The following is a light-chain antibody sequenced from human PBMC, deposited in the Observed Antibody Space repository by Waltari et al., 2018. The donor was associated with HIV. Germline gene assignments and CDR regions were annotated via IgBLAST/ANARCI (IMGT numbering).Light chain of an antibody. V-gene: IGKV3-20*01. Sequence: IVLTQSPGTLSLSPGDRAALSCRASQSASNNFLAWYQQKPGQAPTLLIYGASFRATGIPDRFSGSGSGTDFTLTISRMEPEDFAVYYCQQHGSSPRTFGQGTKVEIK. CDR2: GAS. J-gene: IGKJ1*01. CDR1: QSASNNF. CDR3: QQHGSSPRT.